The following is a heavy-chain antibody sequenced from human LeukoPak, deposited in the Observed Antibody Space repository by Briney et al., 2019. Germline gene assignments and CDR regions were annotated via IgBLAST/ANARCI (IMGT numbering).Heavy chain of an antibody. CDR2: IYSGGST. CDR3: AKSVGCTYGNFDC. J-gene: IGHJ4*02. V-gene: IGHV3-53*01. D-gene: IGHD5-18*01. CDR1: GFTVSSNY. Sequence: GGSLRLSCAASGFTVSSNYMRWVRQAPGKVLEWVSVIYSGGSTYYADFVKGRFTISRDNSKNTLYLQMDSLRAEDTAVYYCAKSVGCTYGNFDCWGQGTLVTVTS.